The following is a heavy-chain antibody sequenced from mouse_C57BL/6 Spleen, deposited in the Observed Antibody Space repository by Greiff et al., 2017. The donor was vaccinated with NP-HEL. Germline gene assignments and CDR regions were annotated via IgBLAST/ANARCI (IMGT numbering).Heavy chain of an antibody. J-gene: IGHJ3*01. D-gene: IGHD2-1*01. CDR2: IYPGSGNT. CDR3: ARRGNYGNSAGFAY. V-gene: IGHV1-66*01. CDR1: GYSFTSYY. Sequence: VHLVESGPELVKPGASVKISCKASGYSFTSYYLHWVKQRPGQGLEWIGWIYPGSGNTKYNEKFKGKATLTADTASSTAYMQLSSLTSEDSAVYDCARRGNYGNSAGFAYWGQGTLVTVSA.